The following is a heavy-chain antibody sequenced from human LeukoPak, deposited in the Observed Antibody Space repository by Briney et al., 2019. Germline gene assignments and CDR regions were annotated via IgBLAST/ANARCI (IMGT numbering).Heavy chain of an antibody. CDR1: GFTFSNAW. CDR3: ATDLLDD. V-gene: IGHV3-15*01. CDR2: IKRTSDGGAT. Sequence: GGSLRLSCAASGFTFSNAWMSWVRQAPGEGLEWVGRIKRTSDGGATDYAAPVKGRFTISRDDSKNMVYLQMNSLTTEDTAVYYCATDLLDDWGQGTLVTVSS. J-gene: IGHJ4*02.